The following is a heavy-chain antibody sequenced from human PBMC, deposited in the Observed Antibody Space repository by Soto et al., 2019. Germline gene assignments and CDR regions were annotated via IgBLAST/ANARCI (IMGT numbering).Heavy chain of an antibody. CDR2: INPNSGGT. CDR1: GSTFTSNG. D-gene: IGHD6-19*01. J-gene: IGHJ5*02. V-gene: IGHV1-2*02. Sequence: ASVKVSCKVSGSTFTSNGIGWVRQAPGQGLEWMGWINPNSGGTNYAQKFQGRVTMTRDTSISTAYMELSRLRSDDTAVYYCARDFSSGWSVGGNWFDPWGQGTLVTVSS. CDR3: ARDFSSGWSVGGNWFDP.